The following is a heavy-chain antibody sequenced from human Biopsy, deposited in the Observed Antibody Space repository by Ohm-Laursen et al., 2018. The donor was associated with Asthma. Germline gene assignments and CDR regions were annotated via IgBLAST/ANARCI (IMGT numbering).Heavy chain of an antibody. V-gene: IGHV1-69*01. Sequence: SSEKASCKAPGGTFSNFAISWVRQAPGQGLEWLGGIMIVFGTTNHALKFQGRVSITADESTSTAYMEVTSLRSEDTAIYYCARCQVGYSSGWSLLLKKIYYSGMDVWGQGTAVTVSS. CDR1: GGTFSNFA. CDR2: IMIVFGTT. CDR3: ARCQVGYSSGWSLLLKKIYYSGMDV. D-gene: IGHD6-19*01. J-gene: IGHJ6*02.